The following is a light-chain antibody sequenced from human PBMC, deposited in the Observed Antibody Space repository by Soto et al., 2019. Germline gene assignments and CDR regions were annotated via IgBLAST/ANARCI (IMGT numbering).Light chain of an antibody. J-gene: IGKJ1*01. CDR3: QKYDSAPRT. CDR2: GAS. Sequence: DVQVTQSPASLSASVGDRVNISCRASQDIYMYLAWYQQKTGQVPKLLINGASSLQSGVPSRFSGSGSGTDFTLTISSLQPEDVATYYCQKYDSAPRTFGQGTKVQI. V-gene: IGKV1-27*01. CDR1: QDIYMY.